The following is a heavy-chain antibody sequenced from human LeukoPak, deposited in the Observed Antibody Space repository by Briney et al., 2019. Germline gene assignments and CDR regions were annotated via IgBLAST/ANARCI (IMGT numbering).Heavy chain of an antibody. D-gene: IGHD4-17*01. Sequence: GGSLRLSCAASGFTFSSYSMNWVRQAPGKGLEWVSSISSSSSYIYYADSVKGRFTISRDNAKNSLYLQMNSLRAEDTAVYYCAKAATPYAPNYYYYYYMDVWGKGTTVTVSS. CDR3: AKAATPYAPNYYYYYYMDV. CDR1: GFTFSSYS. J-gene: IGHJ6*03. CDR2: ISSSSSYI. V-gene: IGHV3-21*01.